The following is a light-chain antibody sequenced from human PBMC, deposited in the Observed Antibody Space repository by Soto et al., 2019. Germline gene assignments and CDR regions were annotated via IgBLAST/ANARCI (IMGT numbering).Light chain of an antibody. V-gene: IGKV3-15*01. CDR2: GAS. Sequence: EIVLTQSPVTLSVSPGEGAILSCRSSQSVGSNLAWYQQKPGQTPRLLIYGASTRATGIPARFSGSGSGAEFTLTISSLQSEDFAVYYCQQYNSWPPAYTFGQGTKLEIK. CDR3: QQYNSWPPAYT. J-gene: IGKJ2*01. CDR1: QSVGSN.